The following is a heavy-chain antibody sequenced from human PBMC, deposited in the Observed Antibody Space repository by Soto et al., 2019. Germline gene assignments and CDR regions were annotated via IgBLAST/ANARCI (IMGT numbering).Heavy chain of an antibody. Sequence: GSLRLSCAASGFTFSTYWINWVRQAPGKGLEWVANIKQDGSEKYYVDSVKGRFAISRDNAKDSLFLQMNNLRAEDTAVYYCVRDWSTFWGMDVWGQGTTVTVSS. CDR2: IKQDGSEK. CDR1: GFTFSTYW. CDR3: VRDWSTFWGMDV. J-gene: IGHJ6*02. V-gene: IGHV3-7*01.